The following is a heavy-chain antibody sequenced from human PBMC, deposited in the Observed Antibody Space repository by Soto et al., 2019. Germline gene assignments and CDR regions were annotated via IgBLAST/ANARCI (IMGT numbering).Heavy chain of an antibody. D-gene: IGHD3-3*02. V-gene: IGHV1-8*01. CDR3: ALRLATPRTLNWFDP. Sequence: ASVKVSCKASGYTFISYDINWVRQATGQGLERMGWMNPKSGNTGYAQKFQGRVTMTRNTSISTAYLELSSLRSEDTAVYYCALRLATPRTLNWFDPWGQGTLVTVSS. CDR1: GYTFISYD. CDR2: MNPKSGNT. J-gene: IGHJ5*02.